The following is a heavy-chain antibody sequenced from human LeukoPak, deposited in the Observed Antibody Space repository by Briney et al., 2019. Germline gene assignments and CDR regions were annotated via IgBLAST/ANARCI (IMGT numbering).Heavy chain of an antibody. CDR1: GGSISSSSYY. J-gene: IGHJ4*02. Sequence: SETLSLTCTVSGGSISSSSYYWGWIRQPPGKGLEWIGSIYYSGSTYYNPSLKSRVTISVDTSKNQFSLKLSSVTAADMAVYYCATLKGDYYDFWSGYHQFDYWGQGTLVTVSS. D-gene: IGHD3-3*01. CDR2: IYYSGST. CDR3: ATLKGDYYDFWSGYHQFDY. V-gene: IGHV4-39*01.